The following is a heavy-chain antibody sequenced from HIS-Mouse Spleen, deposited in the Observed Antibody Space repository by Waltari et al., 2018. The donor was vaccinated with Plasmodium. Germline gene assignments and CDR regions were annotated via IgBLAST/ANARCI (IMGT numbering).Heavy chain of an antibody. V-gene: IGHV4-34*01. CDR1: GGSCSGYY. D-gene: IGHD6-13*01. CDR3: ARRVNIAAAGNDAFDI. Sequence: QVQLQQWGAGLLKPSETLSLTCAVYGGSCSGYYWSWTRQPPGKGPEWIGEINHSGSTNYNPSLKSRVTISVDTSKNQFSLKLSSVTAADTAVYYCARRVNIAAAGNDAFDIWGQGTMVTVSS. CDR2: INHSGST. J-gene: IGHJ3*02.